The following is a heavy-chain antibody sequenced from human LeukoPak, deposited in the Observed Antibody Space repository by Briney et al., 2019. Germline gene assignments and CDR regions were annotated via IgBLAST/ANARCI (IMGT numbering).Heavy chain of an antibody. D-gene: IGHD5-24*01. CDR1: GYSISSGYY. CDR3: ARRDGRAELDY. V-gene: IGHV4-38-2*01. J-gene: IGHJ4*02. Sequence: SETLSLTCAVSGYSISSGYYWGWIRQPPGKGLEWIGSIYHSGSAYYNPSLKSRVTISVDTSKNQFSLKLSSVTAADTAVYYCARRDGRAELDYWGQGTLVTVAS. CDR2: IYHSGSA.